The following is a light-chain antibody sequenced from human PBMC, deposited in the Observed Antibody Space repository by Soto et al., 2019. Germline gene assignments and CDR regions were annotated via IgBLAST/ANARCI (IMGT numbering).Light chain of an antibody. CDR1: QSVTTL. CDR3: QQYSTYPIT. V-gene: IGKV1-5*03. Sequence: DIQMTQSPSTLSASVGDRVTITCRASQSVTTLLAWYQQKPGKAPKLLIYKASNLESGLPSRFTGSGSGTEFTLTISSLQSDDFATYYCQQYSTYPITFGQGTRLEIK. J-gene: IGKJ5*01. CDR2: KAS.